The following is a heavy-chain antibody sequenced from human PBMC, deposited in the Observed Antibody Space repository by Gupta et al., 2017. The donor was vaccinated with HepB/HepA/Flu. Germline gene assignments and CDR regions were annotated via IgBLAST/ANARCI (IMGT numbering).Heavy chain of an antibody. CDR2: ISASGDFT. Sequence: EVQLLESGGGLVQPGGSLRLSCAAPGFTFSTYAMSWVRQAPGRGLEWVSSISASGDFTKYADSVKGRFTISRDNSKNTQYLQLNSLRAEDTAVYYCAKGATTTWIDSWGRGTLVTASS. V-gene: IGHV3-23*01. CDR3: AKGATTTWIDS. CDR1: GFTFSTYA. J-gene: IGHJ5*01. D-gene: IGHD1-26*01.